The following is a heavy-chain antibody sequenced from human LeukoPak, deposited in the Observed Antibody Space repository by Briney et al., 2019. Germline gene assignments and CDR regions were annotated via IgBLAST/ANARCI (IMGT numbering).Heavy chain of an antibody. Sequence: GGSLRLSCAASGFTVSGNYMSWVRQAPGKGLEWVSAISGSGGSTYYADSVKGRFTISRDNSKNTLYLQMNSLRAEDTAVYYSARGGSYLSAFDIWGQGTMVTVSS. V-gene: IGHV3-53*01. J-gene: IGHJ3*02. CDR3: ARGGSYLSAFDI. D-gene: IGHD1-26*01. CDR1: GFTVSGNY. CDR2: ISGSGGST.